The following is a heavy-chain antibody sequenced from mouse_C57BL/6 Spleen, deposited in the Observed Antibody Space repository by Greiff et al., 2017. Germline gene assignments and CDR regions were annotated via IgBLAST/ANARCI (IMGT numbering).Heavy chain of an antibody. J-gene: IGHJ1*03. CDR3: VRDYGSRPSYWYFDV. Sequence: VQLQQSGPELVKPGASVKLSCKASGYSFTGYYMHWVKQSPEKSLEWIGEINPSTGGTTYNQKFKAKATLTVDKSSSTSYMQLKSLTSEDSAVYYGVRDYGSRPSYWYFDVWGTGTPVTVSA. D-gene: IGHD1-1*01. CDR1: GYSFTGYY. CDR2: INPSTGGT. V-gene: IGHV1-42*01.